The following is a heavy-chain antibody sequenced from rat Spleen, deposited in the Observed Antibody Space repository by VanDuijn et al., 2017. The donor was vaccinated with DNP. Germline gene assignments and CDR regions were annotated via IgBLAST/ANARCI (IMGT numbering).Heavy chain of an antibody. Sequence: EVQLVESGGGLVQPGRSLKLSCAASGFTFSAYYMAWVRQAPAKGLEWVAYIGSPAYAPYYTDSVKGRFAISRDNAKSTLYLQMNSLRSEDMATYYCVRWNSGHFDYWGQGVMATVSS. J-gene: IGHJ2*01. V-gene: IGHV5-22*01. CDR2: IGSPAYAP. D-gene: IGHD4-3*01. CDR1: GFTFSAYY. CDR3: VRWNSGHFDY.